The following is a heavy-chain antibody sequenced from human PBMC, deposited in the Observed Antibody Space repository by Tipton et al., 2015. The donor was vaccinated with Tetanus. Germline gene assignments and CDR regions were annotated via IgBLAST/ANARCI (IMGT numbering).Heavy chain of an antibody. CDR2: ISGNNGNT. J-gene: IGHJ4*02. CDR3: AKDRSWVVGATGDY. V-gene: IGHV1-18*01. CDR1: GYIFISYG. Sequence: QVQLVQSGAEVKKPGASVKVSCKASGYIFISYGISWVRQAPGQGLEWMGWISGNNGNTNYAQKLQGRVTMTRDTSISTAYMELSRLRSDDTAVYYCAKDRSWVVGATGDYWGQGTLVTVSS. D-gene: IGHD1-26*01.